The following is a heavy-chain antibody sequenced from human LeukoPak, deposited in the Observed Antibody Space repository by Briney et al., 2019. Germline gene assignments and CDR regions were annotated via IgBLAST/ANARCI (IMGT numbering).Heavy chain of an antibody. D-gene: IGHD5-12*01. V-gene: IGHV4-31*03. CDR3: ARGDIKSAFDY. J-gene: IGHJ4*02. Sequence: PSQALSLTCTVSGGSISSGGYYWSWIRQHPGKGLEWIGYIYYSGSTYYNPSLKSRVTISVDTSKNQFSLKLSSVTAADTAVYYCARGDIKSAFDYWGQGTLVTVSS. CDR1: GGSISSGGYY. CDR2: IYYSGST.